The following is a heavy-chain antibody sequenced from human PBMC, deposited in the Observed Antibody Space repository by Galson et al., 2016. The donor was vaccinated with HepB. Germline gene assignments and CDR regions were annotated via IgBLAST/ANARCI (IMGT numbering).Heavy chain of an antibody. CDR2: IYSPGDT. Sequence: SLRLSCAASGFTVSNNYMKWVRQAPGKGLEWVSLIYSPGDTPYADSVKGRFTTPRDNFKNTVYLHMNNLRAEDTAMYYCSRDRHRLSQNTVIGLWGQGTLVTVSS. CDR1: GFTVSNNY. J-gene: IGHJ4*02. CDR3: SRDRHRLSQNTVIGL. V-gene: IGHV3-53*01. D-gene: IGHD2/OR15-2a*01.